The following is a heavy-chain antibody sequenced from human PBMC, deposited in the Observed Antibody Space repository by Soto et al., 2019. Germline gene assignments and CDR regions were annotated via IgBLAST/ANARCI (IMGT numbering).Heavy chain of an antibody. CDR2: ISSSGSTI. D-gene: IGHD3-3*01. Sequence: PGGSLRLSCAASGFTFSDYYMSWIRQAPGKGLEWVSYISSSGSTIYYADSVKGRFTISRDNAKNSLYLQMNSLRAEDTAVYYCARVYSYYDFWSGMDVWGQGTTVTVSS. J-gene: IGHJ6*02. V-gene: IGHV3-11*01. CDR1: GFTFSDYY. CDR3: ARVYSYYDFWSGMDV.